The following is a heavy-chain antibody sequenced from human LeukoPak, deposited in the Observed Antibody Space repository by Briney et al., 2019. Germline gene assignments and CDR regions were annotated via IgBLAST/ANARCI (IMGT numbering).Heavy chain of an antibody. D-gene: IGHD2-2*01. J-gene: IGHJ4*02. CDR2: ISGSGGST. CDR3: AKGDIVVVPAASEDY. CDR1: GFTFSSHW. V-gene: IGHV3-23*01. Sequence: PGGSLRLSCAASGFTFSSHWMSWVRQAPGKGLEWVSAISGSGGSTYYADSVKGRFTISRDNSKNTLYLQMNSLRAEDTAVYYCAKGDIVVVPAASEDYWGQGTLVTVSS.